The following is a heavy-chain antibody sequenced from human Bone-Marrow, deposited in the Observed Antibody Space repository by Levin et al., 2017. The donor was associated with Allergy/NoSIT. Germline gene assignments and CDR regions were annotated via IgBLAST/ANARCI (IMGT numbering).Heavy chain of an antibody. D-gene: IGHD3-10*01. J-gene: IGHJ4*02. CDR2: ISYDGSNK. CDR3: ARAHGSGTYYLDPFDY. V-gene: IGHV3-30-3*01. CDR1: GFTFSSYA. Sequence: SCAASGFTFSSYAIHWVRQAPGKGLEWVAVISYDGSNKYFADSVKGRFTISRDNSKNTLYLQMNSLRAEDTAVYFCARAHGSGTYYLDPFDYWGQGTLVTVSS.